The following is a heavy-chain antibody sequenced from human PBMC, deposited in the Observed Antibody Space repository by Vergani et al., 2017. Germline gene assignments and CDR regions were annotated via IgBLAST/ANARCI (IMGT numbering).Heavy chain of an antibody. Sequence: QVQLQQWGGGLLKPSETLSLTCVVNGGSFTSYHWTWIRQSPGEGLEWVGDIDHTGRPDYNPSLKSPLTMSVDKSRNQFSLTLNSVTATDTAIYFCASKRGACRAAYCHSYDFWGPGTLVGVSS. CDR3: ASKRGACRAAYCHSYDF. CDR2: IDHTGRP. D-gene: IGHD2-15*01. V-gene: IGHV4-34*01. CDR1: GGSFTSYH. J-gene: IGHJ4*02.